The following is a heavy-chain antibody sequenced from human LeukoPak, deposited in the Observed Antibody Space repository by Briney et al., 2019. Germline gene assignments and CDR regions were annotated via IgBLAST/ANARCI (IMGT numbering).Heavy chain of an antibody. V-gene: IGHV3-30-3*01. J-gene: IGHJ6*02. Sequence: GGSLRLSCAASGFTFSGYPIHWVRQAPGKGLEWVAVISYDGSNKYYADSVKGRFTISRDNSKNTLYLQMNSLRAEDTAVYYCVLIEYSSSSGYGMDVWGQGTTVTVSS. CDR1: GFTFSGYP. CDR2: ISYDGSNK. D-gene: IGHD6-6*01. CDR3: VLIEYSSSSGYGMDV.